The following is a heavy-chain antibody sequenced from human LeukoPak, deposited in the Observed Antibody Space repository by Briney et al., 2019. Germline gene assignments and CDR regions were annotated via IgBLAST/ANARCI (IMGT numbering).Heavy chain of an antibody. CDR3: ARRGTAVTYFDY. V-gene: IGHV3-48*01. J-gene: IGHJ4*02. D-gene: IGHD4-4*01. CDR1: GFTFSSHN. CDR2: ITTGSGTI. Sequence: PGGSLRLSCAASGFTFSSHNMNWVRQAPGKGLEWLSYITTGSGTIYYADSVKGRFTISRDNGKNSLYLQMNGLRVEDTAVYYCARRGTAVTYFDYWGQGTLVTVSS.